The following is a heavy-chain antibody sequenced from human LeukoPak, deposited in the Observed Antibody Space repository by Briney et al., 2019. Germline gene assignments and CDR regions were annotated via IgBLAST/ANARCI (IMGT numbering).Heavy chain of an antibody. CDR3: ARVGVIVPFDY. CDR2: ISSSYISM. Sequence: KAGGSLRLSCAASGFTFSSYTMNWVRQAPGRGLEWVSSISSSYISMYYADSVKGRFTISRDNAKNSLYLQMNSLRAEDTAVYYCARVGVIVPFDYWGQGTLVTVSS. CDR1: GFTFSSYT. V-gene: IGHV3-21*01. D-gene: IGHD3-16*02. J-gene: IGHJ4*02.